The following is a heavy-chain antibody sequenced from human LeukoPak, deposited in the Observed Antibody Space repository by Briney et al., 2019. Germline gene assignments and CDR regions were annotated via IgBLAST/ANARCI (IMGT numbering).Heavy chain of an antibody. CDR3: ARDPSLRVTLDY. V-gene: IGHV3-33*05. Sequence: GGSLRLSCTASGFTFTHYGFHWVRQAPGKGLGWVALISYDGGQKYYADSVKGRFTISRDNTKNTLDLQMNSLRVEDTAVYYCARDPSLRVTLDYWGQGTLVTVSS. J-gene: IGHJ4*02. CDR1: GFTFTHYG. CDR2: ISYDGGQK. D-gene: IGHD4-4*01.